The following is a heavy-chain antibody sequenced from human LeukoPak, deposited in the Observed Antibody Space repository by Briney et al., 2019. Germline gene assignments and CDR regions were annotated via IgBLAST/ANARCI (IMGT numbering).Heavy chain of an antibody. D-gene: IGHD4-17*01. J-gene: IGHJ6*03. CDR2: IRYDGSNK. V-gene: IGHV3-30*02. CDR1: GFTFSSYG. CDR3: AKPPKPPTVTARIYYYYYYMDV. Sequence: SGGSLGLSCAASGFTFSSYGMHWVRQAPGKGLEWEAFIRYDGSNKYYADSVKGRFTISRDNSKNTLYLQMNSLRAEDTAVYYCAKPPKPPTVTARIYYYYYYMDVWGKGTTVTVSS.